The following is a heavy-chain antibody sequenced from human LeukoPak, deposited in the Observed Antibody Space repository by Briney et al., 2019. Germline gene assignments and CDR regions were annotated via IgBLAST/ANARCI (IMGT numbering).Heavy chain of an antibody. CDR1: GFTFSSYS. CDR2: ISSSSSYI. D-gene: IGHD6-19*01. Sequence: GGSLRLSCAASGFTFSSYSMNWVRQAPGKGLEWVSSISSSSSYIYYADSMKGRFTISRDNAKNSLYLQMNSLRAEDTAVYYCARDREQQWLGFDYWGQGTLVTVSS. CDR3: ARDREQQWLGFDY. J-gene: IGHJ4*02. V-gene: IGHV3-21*04.